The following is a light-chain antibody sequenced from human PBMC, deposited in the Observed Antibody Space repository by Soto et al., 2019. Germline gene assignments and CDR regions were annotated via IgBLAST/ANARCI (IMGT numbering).Light chain of an antibody. V-gene: IGKV1-39*01. CDR1: QDIGND. J-gene: IGKJ1*01. Sequence: IQMTQSPASLSASVRDRVTITCRASQDIGNDLGWYQQKPGKAPNLLIYAASSLQSGVPSRFSGSGSGTDFTLTISSLQPEDFATYYCQQSYSTLRTFGQGTKVDIK. CDR3: QQSYSTLRT. CDR2: AAS.